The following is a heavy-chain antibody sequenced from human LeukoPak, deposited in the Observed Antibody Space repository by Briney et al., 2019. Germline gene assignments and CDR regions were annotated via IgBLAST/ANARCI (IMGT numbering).Heavy chain of an antibody. CDR2: ISGSGGST. V-gene: IGHV3-23*01. J-gene: IGHJ3*02. D-gene: IGHD5-12*01. CDR1: GFTFSSYG. CDR3: AKDRLVGAATILRSAFDI. Sequence: GGSLRLSCAASGFTFSSYGMSWVRQAPGKGLEWVSAISGSGGSTYYADSVKGRFTISRDNSKNTLYLQMNSLRAEDTAVYYCAKDRLVGAATILRSAFDIWGQGTMVTVSS.